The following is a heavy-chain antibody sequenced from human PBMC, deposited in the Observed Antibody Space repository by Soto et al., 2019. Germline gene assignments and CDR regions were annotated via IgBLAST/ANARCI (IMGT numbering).Heavy chain of an antibody. Sequence: PSETLSLTCAVSGDSFKPYYWSWMRQSPGRGLEWIGYIYYSGTTNYNPSLKDRVTISVDTSNNHFSLKLGSVTAADTAMYYCARSPPGYVVVPAPIPLKAFDIWGQGTMVTVSS. CDR3: ARSPPGYVVVPAPIPLKAFDI. D-gene: IGHD2-2*01. CDR1: GDSFKPYY. V-gene: IGHV4-59*08. J-gene: IGHJ3*02. CDR2: IYYSGTT.